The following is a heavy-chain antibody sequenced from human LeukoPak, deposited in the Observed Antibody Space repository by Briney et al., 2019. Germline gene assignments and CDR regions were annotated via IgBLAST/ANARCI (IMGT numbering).Heavy chain of an antibody. J-gene: IGHJ4*02. D-gene: IGHD1-26*01. V-gene: IGHV3-21*01. CDR1: GFTFSSYT. CDR2: ISSSSSYI. CDR3: ASSGSYRFDY. Sequence: GGSLRLSCAPSGFTFSSYTMNWVRQAPGKGLEWVSSISSSSSYIYYADSVKGRFTISRDNAKNSLYLQMNSLRDEDTAVYYCASSGSYRFDYWGQGTLVTVSS.